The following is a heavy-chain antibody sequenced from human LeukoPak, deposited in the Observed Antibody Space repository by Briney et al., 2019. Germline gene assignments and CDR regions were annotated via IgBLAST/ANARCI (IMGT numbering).Heavy chain of an antibody. CDR1: GYSFSNSW. CDR3: ARLAAITSWFDP. CDR2: IYPGDSDT. V-gene: IGHV5-51*01. D-gene: IGHD5-12*01. J-gene: IGHJ5*02. Sequence: GESLKISCKGSGYSFSNSWIGWVRQLPGKGMEWMGIIYPGDSDTRYSPSFQGQVTISADKSISTAYLQWGSLKPSDTAMYYCARLAAITSWFDPWGQGTLVTVSS.